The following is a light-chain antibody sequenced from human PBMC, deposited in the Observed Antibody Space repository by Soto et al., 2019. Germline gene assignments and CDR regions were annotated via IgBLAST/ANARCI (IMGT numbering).Light chain of an antibody. CDR2: GAS. J-gene: IGKJ5*01. V-gene: IGKV3-20*01. CDR1: QSVDSVF. CDR3: QQYESSLIT. Sequence: EIVLTQSPGTLSLSPGETATLSCRASQSVDSVFLAWYQQKPGQAPRLLIYGASASATGIPDRFSGTGSGTDYTLTINRLEPEDFAVYYCQQYESSLITFGQGTRLDIK.